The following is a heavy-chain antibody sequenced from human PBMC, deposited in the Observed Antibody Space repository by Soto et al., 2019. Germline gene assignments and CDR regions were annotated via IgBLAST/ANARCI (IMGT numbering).Heavy chain of an antibody. J-gene: IGHJ5*02. Sequence: GASVNVYWKAAGYGFSVYYMHWGRQAPRQGLEWMGWINPNSGGTNYAQKFQGWVTMTRDTSISTAYMELSRLRSDDTAVYYCARGRYQLLKRALNWFDPWGQGTLVTVSS. CDR3: ARGRYQLLKRALNWFDP. CDR1: GYGFSVYY. CDR2: INPNSGGT. V-gene: IGHV1-2*04. D-gene: IGHD2-2*01.